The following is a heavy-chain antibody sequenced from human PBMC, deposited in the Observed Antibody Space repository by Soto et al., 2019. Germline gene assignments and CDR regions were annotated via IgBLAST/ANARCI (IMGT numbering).Heavy chain of an antibody. V-gene: IGHV3-23*01. J-gene: IGHJ4*02. CDR1: GFTFSSYA. CDR3: AAVNYRGNLIIY. CDR2: ISTNVGST. Sequence: GGSLRLSCAASGFTFSSYAMSWVRQAPGKGLEWASGISTNVGSTYYADSVKGRFTISRHNSDNTLYLQMNSLRAEDTAVYYCAAVNYRGNLIIYWGRGTLVTVSS. D-gene: IGHD1-7*01.